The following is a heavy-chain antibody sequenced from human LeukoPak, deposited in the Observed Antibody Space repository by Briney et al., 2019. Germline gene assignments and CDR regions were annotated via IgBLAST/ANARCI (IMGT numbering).Heavy chain of an antibody. CDR1: GSSFSVYE. D-gene: IGHD5-12*01. J-gene: IGHJ4*02. CDR2: ISSSGTTT. V-gene: IGHV3-48*03. CDR3: TTLTVATTLDY. Sequence: PGGSLRLSCAASGSSFSVYEMHWVRQAPGKGLEWISDISSSGTTTYYADSVKGRFTISRDNAKNSLYLLMNSLRAEDTAVYYCTTLTVATTLDYWGQGTLVTVSS.